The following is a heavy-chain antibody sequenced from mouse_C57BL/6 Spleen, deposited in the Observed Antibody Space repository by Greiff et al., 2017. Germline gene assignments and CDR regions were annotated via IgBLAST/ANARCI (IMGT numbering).Heavy chain of an antibody. CDR1: GYAFSSSW. CDR3: ARKWDSNPFAY. J-gene: IGHJ3*01. Sequence: VKVVESGPELVKPGASVKISCKASGYAFSSSWMNWVKQRPGKGLEWIGRIYPGDGDTNYNGKFKGKATLTADKSSSTAYMQLSSLTSEDSAVYFCARKWDSNPFAYWGQGTLVTVSA. CDR2: IYPGDGDT. D-gene: IGHD2-5*01. V-gene: IGHV1-82*01.